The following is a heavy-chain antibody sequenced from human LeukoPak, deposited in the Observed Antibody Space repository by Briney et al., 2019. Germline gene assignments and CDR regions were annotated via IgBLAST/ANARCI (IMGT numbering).Heavy chain of an antibody. CDR1: GFTFSSYW. J-gene: IGHJ3*02. D-gene: IGHD6-13*01. V-gene: IGHV3-7*01. Sequence: GGSLRLSCAASGFTFSSYWMTWVRQAPGKGLEWVANIKQDGSDKYYMDSVRGRFTISRDNAKNSLYLQMNSLRVEDTAVYYCARDVEMYSSTWSDAFDIWGQGTMVTVPS. CDR3: ARDVEMYSSTWSDAFDI. CDR2: IKQDGSDK.